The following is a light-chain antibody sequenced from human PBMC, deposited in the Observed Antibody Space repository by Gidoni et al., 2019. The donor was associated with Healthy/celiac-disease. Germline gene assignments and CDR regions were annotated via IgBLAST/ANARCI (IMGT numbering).Light chain of an antibody. Sequence: GERATLSCRASQSVSSYLAWYQQKPGQAPRLLIYDASNRATGIPARFSGSGSGTDFTLTISSLEPEDFAVYYCQQRSNWPPGYTFGQGTKLEIK. CDR2: DAS. CDR3: QQRSNWPPGYT. V-gene: IGKV3-11*01. CDR1: QSVSSY. J-gene: IGKJ2*01.